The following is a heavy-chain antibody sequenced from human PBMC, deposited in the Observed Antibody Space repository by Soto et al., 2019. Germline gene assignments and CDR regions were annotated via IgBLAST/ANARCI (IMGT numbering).Heavy chain of an antibody. Sequence: ASVKVSCKASGYTFTSYGISWVRQAPGQGLEWMGWISAYNGNTNYAQKLQGRVTMTTDTSTSTAYMELRSLRSDDTAVYYRARSPSSSWSHDWFDPWGQGTLVTVSS. J-gene: IGHJ5*02. V-gene: IGHV1-18*04. D-gene: IGHD6-13*01. CDR3: ARSPSSSWSHDWFDP. CDR2: ISAYNGNT. CDR1: GYTFTSYG.